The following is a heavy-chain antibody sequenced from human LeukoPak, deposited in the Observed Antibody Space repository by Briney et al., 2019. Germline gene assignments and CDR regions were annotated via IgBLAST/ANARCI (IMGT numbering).Heavy chain of an antibody. D-gene: IGHD4/OR15-4a*01. V-gene: IGHV4-59*08. CDR2: IYYTGSS. J-gene: IGHJ4*02. CDR1: GASISGYF. Sequence: SETLSLTCTVSGASISGYFWSWIRQPPGKGLGWIGYIYYTGSSNYNPSLKSRATMSVDTSKNQFSLQLTSVTAADTAVYYCARHDYGSNVLGYWGQGTLVTVSS. CDR3: ARHDYGSNVLGY.